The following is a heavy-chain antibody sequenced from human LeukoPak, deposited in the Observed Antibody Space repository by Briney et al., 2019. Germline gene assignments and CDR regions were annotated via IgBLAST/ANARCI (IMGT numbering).Heavy chain of an antibody. D-gene: IGHD4-17*01. J-gene: IGHJ3*02. Sequence: SETLSLTCTVSGGSISSGDYYWSWIRQPPGKGLEWIGYIYYSGSTYYNPSLKSRVAISVDTSKNQFSLKLSSVTAADTAVYYCARTTAAHDYGDYGAFDIWGQGTVVTVSS. V-gene: IGHV4-30-4*01. CDR2: IYYSGST. CDR3: ARTTAAHDYGDYGAFDI. CDR1: GGSISSGDYY.